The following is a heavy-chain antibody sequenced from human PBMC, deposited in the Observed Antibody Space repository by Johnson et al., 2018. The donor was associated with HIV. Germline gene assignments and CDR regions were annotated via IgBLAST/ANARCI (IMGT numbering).Heavy chain of an antibody. Sequence: QVQLVESGGGLVKPGVSLRLSCAGSGFTFSDHYMSWIRQAPGKGLEWVSYISGSGGTIYSADSVQGRFTISRDNARNSLYLQMNSLRVEDTAVYYCARSKDCSGGSCPDAFDIWGQGTMVIVSS. CDR3: ARSKDCSGGSCPDAFDI. J-gene: IGHJ3*02. CDR1: GFTFSDHY. D-gene: IGHD2-15*01. V-gene: IGHV3-11*04. CDR2: ISGSGGTI.